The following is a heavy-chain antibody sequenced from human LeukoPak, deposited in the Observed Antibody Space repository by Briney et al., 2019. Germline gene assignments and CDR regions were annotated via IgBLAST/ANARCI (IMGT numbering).Heavy chain of an antibody. D-gene: IGHD3-10*01. CDR2: ISGSGGST. V-gene: IGHV3-23*01. CDR3: AKDHKSMVRGTYDY. CDR1: GFTFSSYA. Sequence: GGSLRLSCAAPGFTFSSYAMTWVRQAPGKGLELVSAISGSGGSTYYADSVKGRFTISRDNSKNTLYLQMNSLRAEDTAVYYCAKDHKSMVRGTYDYWGQGTLVTVSS. J-gene: IGHJ4*02.